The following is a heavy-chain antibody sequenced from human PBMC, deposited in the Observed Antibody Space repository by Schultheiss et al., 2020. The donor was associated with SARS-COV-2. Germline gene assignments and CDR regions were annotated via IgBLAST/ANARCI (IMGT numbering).Heavy chain of an antibody. V-gene: IGHV3-33*08. Sequence: GGSLRLSCAASGFTFSSYGMHWVRQAPGKGLEWVAVIWYDGSNKYYADSVKGRFTISRDNSKNTLYLQMNSLRAEDTAVYYCARPYSGSYHDAFDIWGQGTMVTVSS. CDR1: GFTFSSYG. J-gene: IGHJ3*02. CDR2: IWYDGSNK. D-gene: IGHD1-26*01. CDR3: ARPYSGSYHDAFDI.